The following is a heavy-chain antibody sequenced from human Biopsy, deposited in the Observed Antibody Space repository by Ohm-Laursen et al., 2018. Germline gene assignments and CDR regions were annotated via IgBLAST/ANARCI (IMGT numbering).Heavy chain of an antibody. J-gene: IGHJ4*02. CDR2: ISHTGYT. CDR3: ARGSNDFGGLYFPR. V-gene: IGHV4-59*11. CDR1: GGSFTGHY. Sequence: GTLSLTCTVSGGSFTGHYWSWIRQPPGKGPEWIGHISHTGYTSYKSSLKSRVTISLDTSRKHFSLRLTSLAAADTAVYYCARGSNDFGGLYFPRWGQGTLLTVSS. D-gene: IGHD4-23*01.